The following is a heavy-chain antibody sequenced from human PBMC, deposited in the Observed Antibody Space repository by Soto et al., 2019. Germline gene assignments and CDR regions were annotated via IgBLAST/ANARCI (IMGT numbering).Heavy chain of an antibody. CDR2: MNPNSGNT. CDR3: ARPVGYCSGGSCYLSAEYFQH. V-gene: IGHV1-8*01. Sequence: ASVKVSCKASGYTFTSYDINWVRQATGQGLEWMGWMNPNSGNTGYAQKFQGRVTMTRNTSISTAYMELSSLRSEDTAVYYCARPVGYCSGGSCYLSAEYFQHWGQGTLVTVSS. CDR1: GYTFTSYD. D-gene: IGHD2-15*01. J-gene: IGHJ1*01.